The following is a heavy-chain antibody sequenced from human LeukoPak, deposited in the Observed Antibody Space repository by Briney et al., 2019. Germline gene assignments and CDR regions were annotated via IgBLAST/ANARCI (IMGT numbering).Heavy chain of an antibody. D-gene: IGHD3-10*01. CDR2: IKCDGSEK. Sequence: GGSLRLSCAASGFTFSSSWMHWVCQAPEKGLEWVADIKCDGSEKYYVDSVKGRLTISRDNAKNSLYLQVNSLRAEDIRSGSYSLIDSWGQGTLVTVSS. CDR3: SLIDS. V-gene: IGHV3-52*01. J-gene: IGHJ4*02. CDR1: GFTFSSSW.